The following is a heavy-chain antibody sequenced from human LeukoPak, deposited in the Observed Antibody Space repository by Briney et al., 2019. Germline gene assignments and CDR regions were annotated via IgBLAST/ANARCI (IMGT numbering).Heavy chain of an antibody. Sequence: ASVKVSCKASGGTFSSYAISWVRQAPGQGLEWIGRIIPIFGTANYAQKFQGRVTITTDESTSTAYMELSSLRSEDTAVYYCATPRKYYGSGSYSVNFDYWGQGTLVTVSS. CDR2: IIPIFGTA. CDR3: ATPRKYYGSGSYSVNFDY. J-gene: IGHJ4*02. D-gene: IGHD3-10*01. V-gene: IGHV1-69*05. CDR1: GGTFSSYA.